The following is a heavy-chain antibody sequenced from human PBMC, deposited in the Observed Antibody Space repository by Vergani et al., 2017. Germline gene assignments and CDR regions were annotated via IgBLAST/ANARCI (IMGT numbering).Heavy chain of an antibody. D-gene: IGHD7-27*01. CDR2: MNHNSGNT. J-gene: IGHJ2*01. CDR1: GYTFTSYD. V-gene: IGHV1-8*01. Sequence: QVQLVQSGAEVKKPGASVKVSCKASGYTFTSYDINWVRQATGQGLEWMGWMNHNSGNTGYAQKFQGRVTMTRNTSISTAYMELSSLRSEDTAVYYCARGVHRLGIFSSHWYFDLWGRGTLVTVSS. CDR3: ARGVHRLGIFSSHWYFDL.